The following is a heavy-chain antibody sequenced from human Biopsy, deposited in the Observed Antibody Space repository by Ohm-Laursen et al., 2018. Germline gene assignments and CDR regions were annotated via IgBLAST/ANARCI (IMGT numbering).Heavy chain of an antibody. CDR3: ARHLLGGGAYYDY. V-gene: IGHV1-69*01. J-gene: IGHJ4*02. CDR2: IIPIFGIA. CDR1: GATVSSYG. D-gene: IGHD2-15*01. Sequence: GSSVKVSCKTSGATVSSYGISWVRQAPGQGLEWMGGIIPIFGIANYAQELQGRVTITADESTSTAYMELSSLRSEDTAVYYCARHLLGGGAYYDYWGQGTLVTVSS.